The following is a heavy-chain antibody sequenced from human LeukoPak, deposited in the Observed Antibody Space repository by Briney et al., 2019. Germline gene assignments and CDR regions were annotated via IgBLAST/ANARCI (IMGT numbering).Heavy chain of an antibody. CDR2: IIANSYGT. V-gene: IGHV3-23*01. D-gene: IGHD3-3*01. Sequence: GGSLGLSXAASGFTLGTYTMNWVRQAPGKGMEWLSAIIANSYGTYYADSVKGRFTISRDDSRSTLYLQMNNLRVEDTAIYYCAKDREPDGLWNFDFWGQGTLVTVSS. CDR3: AKDREPDGLWNFDF. J-gene: IGHJ4*02. CDR1: GFTLGTYT.